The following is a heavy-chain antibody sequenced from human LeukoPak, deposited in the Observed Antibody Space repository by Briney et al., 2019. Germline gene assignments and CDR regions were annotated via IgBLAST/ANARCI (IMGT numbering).Heavy chain of an antibody. J-gene: IGHJ4*02. CDR2: ISSSGSTI. Sequence: QTGGSLRLSCAASGFTFSSYEMNWVRQAPGKGLEWVPYISSSGSTIYYADSVKGRFTISRDNAKNSLYLQMNSLRAEDTAVYYCASLVGANNDYWGQGTLVTVSS. CDR1: GFTFSSYE. CDR3: ASLVGANNDY. D-gene: IGHD1-26*01. V-gene: IGHV3-48*03.